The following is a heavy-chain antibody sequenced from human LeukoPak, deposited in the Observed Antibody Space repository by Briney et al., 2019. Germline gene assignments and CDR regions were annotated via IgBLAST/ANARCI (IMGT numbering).Heavy chain of an antibody. CDR2: INPNSGGT. CDR1: GYTFTGYY. Sequence: ASVKVSCKASGYTFTGYYMHWVRQAPGQGLEWMGRINPNSGGTNYAQKFQGRVTMTRDTSISTAYMELSRLRSDDTAVYYCARFGSIQNYYYYGMDVWGQGTTVTVSS. V-gene: IGHV1-2*06. D-gene: IGHD3-10*01. CDR3: ARFGSIQNYYYYGMDV. J-gene: IGHJ6*02.